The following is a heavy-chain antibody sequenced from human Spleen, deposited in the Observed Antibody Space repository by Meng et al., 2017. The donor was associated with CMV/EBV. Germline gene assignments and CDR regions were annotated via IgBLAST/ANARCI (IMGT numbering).Heavy chain of an antibody. CDR2: ISSSSYI. J-gene: IGHJ4*02. CDR1: GFTFSSYS. V-gene: IGHV3-21*01. CDR3: ARALSSWEFDY. Sequence: VQLVESGGGLTQPGGSLRLSCAASGFTFSSYSMNWVRQAPGKGLEWVSSISSSSYIYYADSVKGRFTISRDNAKNSLYLQMNSLRAEDTAVYYCARALSSWEFDYWGQGTLVTVSS. D-gene: IGHD6-13*01.